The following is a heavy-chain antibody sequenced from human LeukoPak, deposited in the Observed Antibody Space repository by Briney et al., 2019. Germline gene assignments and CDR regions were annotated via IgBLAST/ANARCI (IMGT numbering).Heavy chain of an antibody. CDR2: MSPNSANT. Sequence: ASVKVSCKTSGYTFSTYDIYWLRQAAGQGLEWMGWMSPNSANTGFAQKFQGRAAITRDTSTATAYLELSGLTSEDTAVYYCARAIRYQLLSDYWGQGTLVTVSS. CDR3: ARAIRYQLLSDY. D-gene: IGHD2-2*01. CDR1: GYTFSTYD. V-gene: IGHV1-8*02. J-gene: IGHJ4*02.